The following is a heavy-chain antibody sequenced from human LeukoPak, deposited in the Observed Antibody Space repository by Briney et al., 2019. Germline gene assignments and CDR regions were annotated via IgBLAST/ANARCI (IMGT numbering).Heavy chain of an antibody. V-gene: IGHV3-74*01. Sequence: GGTLRLSCAASGFTFSSYCIHCVRQTPGKGLLWVSRINSDVTTTTYADSLKGQFPFSKDNAKNTLYLQMNLLNAEDTAVYSCARDSVSYGWVDYWGQGTMVTVSS. J-gene: IGHJ4*02. CDR1: GFTFSSYC. CDR2: INSDVTTT. D-gene: IGHD5-18*01. CDR3: ARDSVSYGWVDY.